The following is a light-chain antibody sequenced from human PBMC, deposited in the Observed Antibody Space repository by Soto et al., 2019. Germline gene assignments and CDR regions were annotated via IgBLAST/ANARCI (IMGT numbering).Light chain of an antibody. Sequence: QSVLTQPPSASGTPGQRVTISCSGSSSNIGSNYVYWYQQLPGTAPKLLIYKNNQRPSGVPDRFSGSKSGTSASLAISGLRSEDEADYYCAACDDSLSAWVFGGWTKLTVL. J-gene: IGLJ3*02. V-gene: IGLV1-47*01. CDR2: KNN. CDR3: AACDDSLSAWV. CDR1: SSNIGSNY.